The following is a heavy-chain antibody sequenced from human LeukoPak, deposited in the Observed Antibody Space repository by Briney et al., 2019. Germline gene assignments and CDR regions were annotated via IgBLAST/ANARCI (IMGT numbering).Heavy chain of an antibody. J-gene: IGHJ1*01. CDR3: ERSSGSYYKYFQH. CDR2: IIPIFGTA. CDR1: GGTFSSYA. V-gene: IGHV1-69*05. Sequence: SVKVSCKASGGTFSSYAISWVRQAPGQGLEWMGGIIPIFGTANYAQKFQGRVTITTDESTSTAYMELSSLRSEDTAVYHCERSSGSYYKYFQHWGQGTLVTVSS. D-gene: IGHD1-26*01.